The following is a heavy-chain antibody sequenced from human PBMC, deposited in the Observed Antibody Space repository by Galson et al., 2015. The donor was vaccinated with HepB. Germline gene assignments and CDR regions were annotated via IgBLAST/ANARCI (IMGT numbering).Heavy chain of an antibody. V-gene: IGHV4-38-2*02. CDR3: ARIQLFNYFDH. CDR1: GYSISSGYY. CDR2: IYHSGSR. Sequence: ATLSLPCTVSGYSISSGYYWGWIRQPPGQGLEWIGTIYHSGSRYYNPSLKSRVTISEDTSKNQFSLELSSVTAADTAVYYCARIQLFNYFDHWGQGTLVTVSS. J-gene: IGHJ4*02. D-gene: IGHD5-18*01.